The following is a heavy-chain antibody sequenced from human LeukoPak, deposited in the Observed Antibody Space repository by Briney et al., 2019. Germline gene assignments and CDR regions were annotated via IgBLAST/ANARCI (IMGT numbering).Heavy chain of an antibody. CDR3: ARVVSYAGDYYYYMDV. D-gene: IGHD2-21*01. V-gene: IGHV1-69*06. CDR1: GDTISAYS. Sequence: SVKVSCMAAGDTISAYSLNWVRQAPGQGLEWVGGIIPIFGRAYYAQNFQGRVTITADKSTSTAYMELSSLRSEDTAVYYCARVVSYAGDYYYYMDVWGKGTTVTISS. J-gene: IGHJ6*03. CDR2: IIPIFGRA.